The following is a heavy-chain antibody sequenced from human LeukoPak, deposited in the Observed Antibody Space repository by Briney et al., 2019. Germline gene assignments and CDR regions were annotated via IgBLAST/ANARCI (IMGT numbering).Heavy chain of an antibody. J-gene: IGHJ4*02. D-gene: IGHD6-19*01. CDR3: ARARSGWWDPFDY. CDR2: IYYSGST. Sequence: SETLSLTCTVSGGSISSYYWSWIRQPPGKGLEWIGYIYYSGSTNYNPSLKSRATISVDTSKNQFSLKLSSVTAADTAVYYCARARSGWWDPFDYWGQGTLVTVSS. V-gene: IGHV4-59*01. CDR1: GGSISSYY.